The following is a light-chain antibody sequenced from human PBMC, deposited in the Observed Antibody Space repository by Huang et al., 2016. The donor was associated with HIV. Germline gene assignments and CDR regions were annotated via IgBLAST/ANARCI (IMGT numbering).Light chain of an antibody. Sequence: DIQMNQSPSTRSASVGDRVTITCRASQSIFSWLAWYQQKPGKAPKLLIYKASTVESGVPSRLSVSASATEFTLTISSLQPDDVASYYCQQYDSYSTLGGGTRVEIK. CDR1: QSIFSW. CDR2: KAS. CDR3: QQYDSYST. J-gene: IGKJ4*01. V-gene: IGKV1-5*03.